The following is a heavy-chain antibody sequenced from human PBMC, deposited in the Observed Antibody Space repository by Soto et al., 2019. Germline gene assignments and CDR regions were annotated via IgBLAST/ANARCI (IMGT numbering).Heavy chain of an antibody. CDR3: ARGKGYSGYDYFDP. J-gene: IGHJ5*02. CDR2: IDHIGIT. D-gene: IGHD5-12*01. Sequence: QVQLQQWGAGLLKPSETLSLTCAVYGGSFSDYYWSWIRQSPKKGLEWLGEIDHIGITNYNPSLKSQVAMSIDTSKNQFPLTLTAVSAADTAVYYWARGKGYSGYDYFDPWGQGTLVTVSS. V-gene: IGHV4-34*01. CDR1: GGSFSDYY.